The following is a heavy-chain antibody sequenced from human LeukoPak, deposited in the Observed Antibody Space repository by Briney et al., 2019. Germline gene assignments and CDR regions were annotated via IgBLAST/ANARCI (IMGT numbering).Heavy chain of an antibody. CDR2: IYYSGST. D-gene: IGHD4-23*01. V-gene: IGHV4-30-4*01. CDR1: GGSISSGDYY. CDR3: ARWADYGGNGRFDY. Sequence: TSETLSLTRTVSGGSISSGDYYWSWIRQPPGKGLEWIGDIYYSGSTYYNPSLKSRVTISVDTSKNQFSLKLSSVTAADTAVYYCARWADYGGNGRFDYWGQGTLVTVSS. J-gene: IGHJ4*02.